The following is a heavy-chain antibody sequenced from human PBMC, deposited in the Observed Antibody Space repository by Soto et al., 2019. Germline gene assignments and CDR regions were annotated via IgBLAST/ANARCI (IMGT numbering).Heavy chain of an antibody. V-gene: IGHV4-30-2*01. D-gene: IGHD3-10*01. CDR3: ARGVTMVRGVIHTPYFDY. CDR2: IYHSGST. J-gene: IGHJ4*02. Sequence: SETLSLTCAVSGGPISSGGYSWSWIRQPPGKGLEWIGYIYHSGSTYYNPSLKSRVTISVDRSKNQFSLKLSSVTAADTAVYYCARGVTMVRGVIHTPYFDYWGQGTLVTAPQ. CDR1: GGPISSGGYS.